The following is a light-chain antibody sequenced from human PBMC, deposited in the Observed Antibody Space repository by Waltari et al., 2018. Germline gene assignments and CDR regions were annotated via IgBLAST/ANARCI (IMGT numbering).Light chain of an antibody. Sequence: LSASVGDRVTITCRASQSISSYLNWYQQKPGKAPKLLIYAASSLQSGVPSRFSGSGSGTDFTLTISSLQPEDFATYYCQQSYSTSALTFGGGTKVEIK. CDR1: QSISSY. V-gene: IGKV1-39*01. CDR3: QQSYSTSALT. CDR2: AAS. J-gene: IGKJ4*01.